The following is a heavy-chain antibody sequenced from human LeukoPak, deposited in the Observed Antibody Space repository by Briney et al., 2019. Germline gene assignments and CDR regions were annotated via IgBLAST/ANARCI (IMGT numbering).Heavy chain of an antibody. CDR3: ARENCSSTSCWFDP. CDR1: GGTFSSYA. J-gene: IGHJ5*02. V-gene: IGHV1-69*06. CDR2: IIPIFGTA. D-gene: IGHD2-2*01. Sequence: SVKVSCKASGGTFSSYAISWVRQAPGQGLEWMGGIIPIFGTANYAQKFQGRVTITADKSTSTAYMELSSLRSEDTAVCYCARENCSSTSCWFDPWGQGTLVTVSP.